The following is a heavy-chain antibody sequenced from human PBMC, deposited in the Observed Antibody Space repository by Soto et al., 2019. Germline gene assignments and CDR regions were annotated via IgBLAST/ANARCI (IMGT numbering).Heavy chain of an antibody. CDR1: GFTFSYYC. CDR2: ISSSSGST. Sequence: GGSLRHCCAASGFTFSYYCMSWMGQAPGKGLEYISYISSSSGSTNYADSVKGRFTISRDNAKNSLYLQMSSLRAEDTAVYYCARDRGGYDRLYYYHGMDVWGQGTTVTVSS. CDR3: ARDRGGYDRLYYYHGMDV. J-gene: IGHJ6*02. D-gene: IGHD5-12*01. V-gene: IGHV3-11*06.